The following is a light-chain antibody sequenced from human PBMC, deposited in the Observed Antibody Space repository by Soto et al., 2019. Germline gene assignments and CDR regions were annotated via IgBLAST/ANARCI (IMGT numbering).Light chain of an antibody. Sequence: QSALTQPASVSGSPGQSITISCTGTSSDVGVYNFVSWYQQHPGNAPKLMIFDVSNRPSGVSNRFSGSKSGNTASLTISGLQAEDEADYYCTSYTRSGTLVFGGGTKVTVL. J-gene: IGLJ2*01. CDR1: SSDVGVYNF. CDR2: DVS. V-gene: IGLV2-14*03. CDR3: TSYTRSGTLV.